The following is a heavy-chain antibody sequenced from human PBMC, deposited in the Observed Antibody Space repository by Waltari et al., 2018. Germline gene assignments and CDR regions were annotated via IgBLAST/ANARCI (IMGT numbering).Heavy chain of an antibody. J-gene: IGHJ6*02. D-gene: IGHD3-9*01. V-gene: IGHV3-7*01. Sequence: EVQLVESGGGLVQPGGSLRLSCAASGFTFSSYWMSWVRQAPGKGLEWVANIKQDGSEKYYVDSVKGRFTISRDNAKNSLYLQMNSLRAEDTAVYYCARGRYDILTGYYRGYYYYGMDVWGQGTTVTVSS. CDR3: ARGRYDILTGYYRGYYYYGMDV. CDR1: GFTFSSYW. CDR2: IKQDGSEK.